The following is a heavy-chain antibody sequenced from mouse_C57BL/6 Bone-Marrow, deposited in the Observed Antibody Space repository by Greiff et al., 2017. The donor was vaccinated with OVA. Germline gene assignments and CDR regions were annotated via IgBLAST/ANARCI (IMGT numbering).Heavy chain of an antibody. CDR3: TRDLGKGDAMDY. CDR1: GFTFSSYA. V-gene: IGHV5-9-1*02. Sequence: EVKLVESGEGLVKPGGSLKLSCAASGFTFSSYAMSWVRQTPEKRLEWVAYISSGGDYIYYADTVKGRFTISRDNARNTLYLQMSSLKSEDTAMYYCTRDLGKGDAMDYWGQGTSVTVSS. J-gene: IGHJ4*01. CDR2: ISSGGDYI. D-gene: IGHD1-1*01.